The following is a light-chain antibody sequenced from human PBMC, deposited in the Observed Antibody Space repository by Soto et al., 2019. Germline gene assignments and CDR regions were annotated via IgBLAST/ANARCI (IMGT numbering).Light chain of an antibody. CDR1: QSISSY. J-gene: IGKJ1*01. CDR3: QQSYSTPRT. V-gene: IGKV1-39*01. CDR2: DAS. Sequence: DIQMTQSPSSLSASVGYRVTITCRASQSISSYLNWYQQKPGKAPKLLIYDASSLQSGVPSRFSGSRSGTEFTLTISSLQPEDFATYYCQQSYSTPRTFGQGSKVEIK.